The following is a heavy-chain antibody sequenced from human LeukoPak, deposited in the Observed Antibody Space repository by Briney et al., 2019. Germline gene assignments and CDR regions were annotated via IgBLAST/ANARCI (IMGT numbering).Heavy chain of an antibody. J-gene: IGHJ4*02. Sequence: ASVKVSCKASGDSFSNYGFAWVRQAPGQGLEWMGWISADSGDRYYAQKFQHRVTMTTDTSTTTGYMELRSLRSDDTAVYYCARDGSFMVGATTPDYWGQGTLVTVSS. CDR3: ARDGSFMVGATTPDY. CDR1: GDSFSNYG. V-gene: IGHV1-18*01. CDR2: ISADSGDR. D-gene: IGHD1-26*01.